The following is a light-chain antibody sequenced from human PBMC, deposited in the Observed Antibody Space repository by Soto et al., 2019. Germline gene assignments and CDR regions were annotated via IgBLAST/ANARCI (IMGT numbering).Light chain of an antibody. CDR1: QSVSSD. Sequence: IVMTQSPATLSVSPGERATLSCRASQSVSSDLAWYHQTPGQAPRILIYGASTRDTGIPARFSGSGSGTEFTLTINRLQSEDFAVYYCQQYNNWPRTFGQGTKVDIK. CDR2: GAS. V-gene: IGKV3-15*01. J-gene: IGKJ1*01. CDR3: QQYNNWPRT.